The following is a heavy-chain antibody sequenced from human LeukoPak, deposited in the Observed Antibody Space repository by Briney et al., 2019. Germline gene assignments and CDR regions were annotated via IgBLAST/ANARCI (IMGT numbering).Heavy chain of an antibody. Sequence: GESLKISCKGSEYSFTSYWIGWVRQMPGKGLERMGIIYPGDSDTRYSPSFQGQVTISADKSISTAYLQWSSLKASDTAMYYCARRPGVAGLPFDYWGQGTLVTVSS. V-gene: IGHV5-51*01. CDR2: IYPGDSDT. D-gene: IGHD6-19*01. J-gene: IGHJ4*02. CDR1: EYSFTSYW. CDR3: ARRPGVAGLPFDY.